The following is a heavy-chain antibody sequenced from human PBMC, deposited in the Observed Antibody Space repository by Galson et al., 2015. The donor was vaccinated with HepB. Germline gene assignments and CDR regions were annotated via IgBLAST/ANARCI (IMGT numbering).Heavy chain of an antibody. Sequence: SVRVSCKASGYTFNDYYIHWVRQAPGQGLEWMGWLNPSTGVTKCAQTFQGPVTMTRDTSISTAYMELSGLTSDDTAVYYCVRDGSFDSWGQGTLIIVSP. D-gene: IGHD3-10*01. CDR3: VRDGSFDS. J-gene: IGHJ4*02. V-gene: IGHV1-2*02. CDR1: GYTFNDYY. CDR2: LNPSTGVT.